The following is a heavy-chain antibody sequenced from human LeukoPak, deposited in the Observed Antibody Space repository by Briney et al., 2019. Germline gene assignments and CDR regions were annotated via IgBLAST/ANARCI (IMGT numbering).Heavy chain of an antibody. V-gene: IGHV3-7*01. Sequence: QAGXSLRLSCAASGFTFSSYWMSWVRQAPGKGVEWVANIKQDGSEKYYVDCVKGRFTISRDNAKNSLYLQMNSLRAEDTAVYYCASISGSDAFDIWGQGTMVTVSS. J-gene: IGHJ3*02. D-gene: IGHD3-22*01. CDR1: GFTFSSYW. CDR2: IKQDGSEK. CDR3: ASISGSDAFDI.